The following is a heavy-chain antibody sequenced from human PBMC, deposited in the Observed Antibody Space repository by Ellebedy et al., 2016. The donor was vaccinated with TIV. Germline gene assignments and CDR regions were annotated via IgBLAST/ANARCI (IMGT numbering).Heavy chain of an antibody. Sequence: PGGSLRLSCAASGFTFDDYAMHWVRHAPGKGLEWVSLITGDGGATYYADSVKGSFTISRDNSRNSLYLQMNSLRTDDTALYYCSKDTAFKLGYGMDVWGQGTTVTVSS. V-gene: IGHV3-43*02. CDR3: SKDTAFKLGYGMDV. CDR1: GFTFDDYA. CDR2: ITGDGGAT. J-gene: IGHJ6*02. D-gene: IGHD6-13*01.